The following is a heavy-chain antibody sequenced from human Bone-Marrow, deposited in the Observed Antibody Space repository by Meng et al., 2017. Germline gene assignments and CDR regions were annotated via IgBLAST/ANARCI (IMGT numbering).Heavy chain of an antibody. J-gene: IGHJ6*02. Sequence: ASVKVSCKASGYTFTSYDINWVRQATGQGLEWMGWMNPNSGNTGYAQKFQGRVTITRNTSISTAYMELSSLRSEDTAVYYCARAGLEPYYDILTGYYNRYYYYYGMDVWGQGTKVPSP. CDR2: MNPNSGNT. D-gene: IGHD3-9*01. CDR3: ARAGLEPYYDILTGYYNRYYYYYGMDV. V-gene: IGHV1-8*03. CDR1: GYTFTSYD.